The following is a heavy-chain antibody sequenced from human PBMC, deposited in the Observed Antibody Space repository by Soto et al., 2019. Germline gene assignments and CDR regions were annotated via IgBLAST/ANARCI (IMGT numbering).Heavy chain of an antibody. J-gene: IGHJ3*02. CDR2: ISSSSSYI. Sequence: GGSLRLSCAASGFTFSSYSMNWVRQAPGKGLEWVSSISSSSSYIYYADSVKGRFTISRDKAKNSLYLQMNSLRAEDTAVYYCARASLRYFDWSLVLDAFDIWGQGTMVTVSS. CDR3: ARASLRYFDWSLVLDAFDI. V-gene: IGHV3-21*01. CDR1: GFTFSSYS. D-gene: IGHD3-9*01.